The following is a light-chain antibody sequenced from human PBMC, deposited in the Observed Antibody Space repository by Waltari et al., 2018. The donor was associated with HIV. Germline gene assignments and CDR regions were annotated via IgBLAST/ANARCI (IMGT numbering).Light chain of an antibody. CDR2: GND. Sequence: TQSPSVSGAPGQRVTISCTGTSSNIGAGHDVHWYKQLPGPAPKLLIFGNDKRPSGVPDRFSGAKAGSSASLALTGLQPEDEGDYSCQSFDNTLRGVFGGGTKLTVL. J-gene: IGLJ3*02. CDR1: SSNIGAGHD. CDR3: QSFDNTLRGV. V-gene: IGLV1-40*01.